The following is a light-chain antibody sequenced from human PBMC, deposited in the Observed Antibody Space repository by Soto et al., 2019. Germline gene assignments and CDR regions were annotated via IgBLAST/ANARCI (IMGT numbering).Light chain of an antibody. V-gene: IGLV2-23*02. CDR1: SRDVGNYNL. J-gene: IGLJ2*01. CDR2: EVS. Sequence: QSALTQSASVSGSPGQSITISCTGSSRDVGNYNLVSWYQQHPGKAPKLMIYEVSKRPSGVANRFSGSKSGNTASLTISGLQAEDEAHYYCCSYAGSSTYVVFGGGTKLTVL. CDR3: CSYAGSSTYVV.